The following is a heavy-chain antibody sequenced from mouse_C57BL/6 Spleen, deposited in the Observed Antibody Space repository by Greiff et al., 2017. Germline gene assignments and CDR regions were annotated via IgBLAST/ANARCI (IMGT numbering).Heavy chain of an antibody. V-gene: IGHV5-17*01. Sequence: EVQLVESGGGLVKPGGSLKLSCAASGFTFSDYGMHWVRQAPEKGLEWVAYISSGSSTIYYADPVKGRFTISRDNAKNTLFLHMTSLRSSDTAMFYCARPYYYGSRCSFDVWGTATTVTASS. D-gene: IGHD1-1*01. CDR3: ARPYYYGSRCSFDV. CDR2: ISSGSSTI. CDR1: GFTFSDYG. J-gene: IGHJ1*03.